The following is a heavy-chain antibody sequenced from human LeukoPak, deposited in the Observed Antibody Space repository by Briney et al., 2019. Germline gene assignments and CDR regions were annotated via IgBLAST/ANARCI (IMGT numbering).Heavy chain of an antibody. CDR2: ISSSGSTI. J-gene: IGHJ6*03. D-gene: IGHD2-15*01. Sequence: GGSLRLSCAASGFTFSDYYMSWIRQAPGKGLEWVPYISSSGSTIYYADSVKGRFTISRDNAKNSLYLQMNSLRAEDTAVYYCARAAGWPPGYYYYYYMDVWGKGTTVTISS. CDR3: ARAAGWPPGYYYYYYMDV. CDR1: GFTFSDYY. V-gene: IGHV3-11*01.